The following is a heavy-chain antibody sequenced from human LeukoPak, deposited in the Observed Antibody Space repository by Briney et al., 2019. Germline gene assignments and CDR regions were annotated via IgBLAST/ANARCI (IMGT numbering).Heavy chain of an antibody. CDR3: ARSGTTVTASDY. Sequence: SETLSLTCTVSGGSISSYYWSWIRQPPGKGLEWTGYIYYSGSTNYNPSLKSRVTISVDTSKNQFSLKLSSVTAADTAVYYCARSGTTVTASDYWGQGTLVTVSS. CDR2: IYYSGST. CDR1: GGSISSYY. D-gene: IGHD4-17*01. J-gene: IGHJ4*02. V-gene: IGHV4-59*01.